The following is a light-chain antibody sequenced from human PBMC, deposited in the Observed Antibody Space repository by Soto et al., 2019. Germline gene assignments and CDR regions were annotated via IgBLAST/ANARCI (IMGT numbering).Light chain of an antibody. V-gene: IGKV3D-20*02. Sequence: IVLTHSPATLSFSPGEIATLSCRAIHSVSSSYLAWYQQKPGQAPRLLIYGASSRATGIPDRFSGSGSGTDFARPVGNLGPEAFAVYYWQQRSNWPPPHAFGQGTKVEIK. J-gene: IGKJ5*01. CDR2: GAS. CDR1: HSVSSSY. CDR3: QQRSNWPPPHA.